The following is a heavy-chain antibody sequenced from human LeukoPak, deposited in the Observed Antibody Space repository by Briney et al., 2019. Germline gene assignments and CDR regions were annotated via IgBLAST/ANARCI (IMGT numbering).Heavy chain of an antibody. CDR3: AKTYYDILTGYYPPDY. CDR1: GFTFSSYA. V-gene: IGHV3-23*01. CDR2: ISGSGGST. Sequence: GGSLRLSCAASGFTFSSYAMSWVRQAPGKGLEWVSAISGSGGSTYYADSVKGRFTISRDNSKNTLYLQMNSLRAEDTAVYYCAKTYYDILTGYYPPDYWGQGTLVTVSP. J-gene: IGHJ4*02. D-gene: IGHD3-9*01.